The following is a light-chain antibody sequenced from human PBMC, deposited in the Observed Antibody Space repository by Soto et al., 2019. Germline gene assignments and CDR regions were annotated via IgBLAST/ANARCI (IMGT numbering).Light chain of an antibody. CDR2: AAS. V-gene: IGKV1-6*01. Sequence: AIQMTQSPFSLAASVGDRVTITCRASQGIRSDLGWDKQKPGKAPKLMIYAASSLQSGVPSRFSGSRSDTDFTITISSLHPEDFTTYYCLQDYNYPRTFGPGTNVDIK. J-gene: IGKJ3*01. CDR3: LQDYNYPRT. CDR1: QGIRSD.